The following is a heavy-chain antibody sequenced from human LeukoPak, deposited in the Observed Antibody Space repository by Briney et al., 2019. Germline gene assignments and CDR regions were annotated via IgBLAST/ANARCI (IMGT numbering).Heavy chain of an antibody. D-gene: IGHD3-9*01. Sequence: PSETLSLTCTVSGGSISSYYWSWIRQPPGKGLEWIGYIYYSGSTNYNPSLKSRVTISVDTSKNQFSLKLSSVTAADTAVYYCARLGSSRILTGCYNMGFDYWGQGTLVTVSS. CDR1: GGSISSYY. CDR3: ARLGSSRILTGCYNMGFDY. V-gene: IGHV4-59*01. CDR2: IYYSGST. J-gene: IGHJ4*02.